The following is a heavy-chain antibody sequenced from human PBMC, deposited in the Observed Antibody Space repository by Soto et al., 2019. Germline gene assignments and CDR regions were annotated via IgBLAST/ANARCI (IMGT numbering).Heavy chain of an antibody. V-gene: IGHV1-18*01. Sequence: QAHLVQSGVEVKTPGASVKVSCQASGYTFFTYDISWVRQAPGQGLEWMGWISTYSGDTKYAQKFQGRVTMTTDTSTTTAYLELRSLRSDDTAVYYCARHHGPTTSENWFAPWGQGTLVTVSS. CDR1: GYTFFTYD. CDR3: ARHHGPTTSENWFAP. CDR2: ISTYSGDT. J-gene: IGHJ5*02. D-gene: IGHD5-12*01.